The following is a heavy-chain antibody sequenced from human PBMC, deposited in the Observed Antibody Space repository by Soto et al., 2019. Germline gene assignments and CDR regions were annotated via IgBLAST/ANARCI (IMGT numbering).Heavy chain of an antibody. CDR1: GYTFTRYG. Sequence: ASVKVSCKASGYTFTRYGISWVRQAPGQGLEWMGWISAYNGNTNYAQKHQGRVTMTTDTSTSTAYMELRSLRSDDTAVYYCARTDYYDSSGYPLNFDYWGQGTLVTVSS. V-gene: IGHV1-18*01. J-gene: IGHJ4*02. CDR3: ARTDYYDSSGYPLNFDY. D-gene: IGHD3-22*01. CDR2: ISAYNGNT.